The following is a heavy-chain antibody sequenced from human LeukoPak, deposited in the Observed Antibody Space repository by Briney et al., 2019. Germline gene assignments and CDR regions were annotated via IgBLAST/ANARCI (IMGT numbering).Heavy chain of an antibody. D-gene: IGHD3-9*01. CDR3: ARDNILTGYSTEYFDL. CDR2: IKQDGSEK. CDR1: GFTFSSYW. J-gene: IGHJ2*01. V-gene: IGHV3-7*01. Sequence: PGGSLRLSCAASGFTFSSYWMSWVRQAPGKGLEWVANIKQDGSEKYYVDSVKGRFTISRDNAKNSLYLQMNSLRAEDTAVYYCARDNILTGYSTEYFDLWGRGTLVTVSS.